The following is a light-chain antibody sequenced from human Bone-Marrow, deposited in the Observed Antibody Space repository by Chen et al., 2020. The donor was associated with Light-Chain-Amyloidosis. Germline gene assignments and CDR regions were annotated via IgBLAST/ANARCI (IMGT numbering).Light chain of an antibody. CDR3: QVWDRSSDRPV. CDR1: NIGSTS. J-gene: IGLJ3*02. CDR2: DDS. Sequence: SYVLTPPSSVSVPPGQTATIARGGNNIGSTSVHWSQQTPGQAPLLVVYDDSDRPSGIPERLSGSNSGNTATLTISRVEAGDEADYYCQVWDRSSDRPVFGGGTKLTVL. V-gene: IGLV3-21*02.